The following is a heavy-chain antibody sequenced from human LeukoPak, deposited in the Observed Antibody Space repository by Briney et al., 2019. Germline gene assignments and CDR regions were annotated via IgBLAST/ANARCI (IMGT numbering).Heavy chain of an antibody. J-gene: IGHJ4*02. CDR3: ARYSSIPFDY. V-gene: IGHV3-30-3*01. CDR2: ISYDGSNK. Sequence: PGGSLRLSCAASGFTFSSYAMHWVRQAPGKGLEWVAVISYDGSNKYYADSVKGRFTISRDNSKNTLYLQMNSLRAEDTAVYYCARYSSIPFDYWGQGTLVTVSS. D-gene: IGHD6-13*01. CDR1: GFTFSSYA.